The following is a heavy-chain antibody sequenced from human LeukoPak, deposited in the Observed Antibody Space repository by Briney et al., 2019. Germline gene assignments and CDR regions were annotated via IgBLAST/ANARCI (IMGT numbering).Heavy chain of an antibody. Sequence: SETLSLTCAVYGGPFSGYYWSWIRKPPGKGLEWIGEINHSGSTNYNPSLRSRVTVSVHTSKNQLSLKLSSVTAADTAVYYCARQWLVSPLFDYWGQGTLVTVSS. CDR1: GGPFSGYY. V-gene: IGHV4-34*01. CDR2: INHSGST. CDR3: ARQWLVSPLFDY. D-gene: IGHD6-19*01. J-gene: IGHJ4*02.